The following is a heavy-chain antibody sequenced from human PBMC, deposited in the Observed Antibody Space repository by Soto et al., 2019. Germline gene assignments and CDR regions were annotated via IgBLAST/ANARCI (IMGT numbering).Heavy chain of an antibody. CDR2: IVVGSGNT. CDR1: GFTFTSSA. CDR3: AAEAYYDSSGSPP. D-gene: IGHD3-22*01. Sequence: SVKVSCKASGFTFTSSAVQWVRQARGQRLEWIGWIVVGSGNTNYAQKFQERVTITRDMSTSTAYMELSSLRSEDTAVYYCAAEAYYDSSGSPPWGQGTLVTVSS. J-gene: IGHJ5*02. V-gene: IGHV1-58*01.